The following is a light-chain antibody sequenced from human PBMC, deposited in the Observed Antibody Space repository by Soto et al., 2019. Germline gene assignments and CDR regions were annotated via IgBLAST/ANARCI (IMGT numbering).Light chain of an antibody. CDR3: VAWDDSLNGYV. J-gene: IGLJ1*01. CDR2: GNN. CDR1: SSNIGSNT. V-gene: IGLV1-44*01. Sequence: QSVLTQPPSASGTPGQRVTISCSGSSSNIGSNTVNWYQQLPGTAPKLLIYGNNPRPSGVPDRFSGSKSGTSASLAISGLQSEDEADYYCVAWDDSLNGYVFGTGTKVTVL.